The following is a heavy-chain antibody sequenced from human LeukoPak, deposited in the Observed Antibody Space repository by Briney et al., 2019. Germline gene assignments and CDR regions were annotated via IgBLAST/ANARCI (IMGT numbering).Heavy chain of an antibody. V-gene: IGHV3-33*01. J-gene: IGHJ4*02. CDR1: GFTFSSYG. Sequence: GGSLRLSCAASGFTFSSYGMPWVRQAPGKGLEWVAVIWYDGSNKYYADSVKGRFTISRDNAKNPLYLQMNSLRAEDTAVYYCAREVEYYDSSEGFDYWGQGTLVTVSS. D-gene: IGHD3-22*01. CDR2: IWYDGSNK. CDR3: AREVEYYDSSEGFDY.